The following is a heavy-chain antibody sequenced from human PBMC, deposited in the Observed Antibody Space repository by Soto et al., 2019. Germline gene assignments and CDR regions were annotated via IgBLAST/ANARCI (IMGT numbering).Heavy chain of an antibody. V-gene: IGHV3-21*01. J-gene: IGHJ4*02. CDR1: GFTFSSHT. CDR2: ISATGSDI. CDR3: ARGYDVVRVPAAIRVGDVDH. Sequence: EVDLVESGGGLAKPGGALRLSCTDSGFTFSSHTMNWVRQAPGKGLEWVSSISATGSDIYYGDSVMGRFTISRDNAKNSLYLQLNNLRVEDTAVYYCARGYDVVRVPAAIRVGDVDHWGQGTVVTVSS. D-gene: IGHD2-2*02.